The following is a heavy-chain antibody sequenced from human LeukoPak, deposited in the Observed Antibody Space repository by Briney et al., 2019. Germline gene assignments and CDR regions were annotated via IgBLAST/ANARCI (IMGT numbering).Heavy chain of an antibody. CDR2: ISGSGGYT. V-gene: IGHV3-23*01. J-gene: IGHJ4*02. CDR3: ARGGFYGPGSCYRRGFDY. D-gene: IGHD3-10*01. Sequence: GGSLRLSCAASGFTFTNYAMSWVRQAPGKGLEWVSAISGSGGYTVHADSVKGRFTISRDNSKNTLYLQMHSLRVEDTAVYYCARGGFYGPGSCYRRGFDYWGQGTLVTVSS. CDR1: GFTFTNYA.